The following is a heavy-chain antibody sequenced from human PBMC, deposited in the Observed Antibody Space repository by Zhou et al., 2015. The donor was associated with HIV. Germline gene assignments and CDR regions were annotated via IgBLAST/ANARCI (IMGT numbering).Heavy chain of an antibody. Sequence: QVQLLQSGAEVKKPDSSIRVSCRGSGGAFSSYSISWVRQAPGQGLEWMGRIIPLFGTPEHAQKFQDRVTISADESTNTVYMELSRLTVDDTAVYYCARGERITMIVVDYYFDYWGQGTLVTVSS. CDR3: ARGERITMIVVDYYFDY. J-gene: IGHJ4*02. D-gene: IGHD3-22*01. V-gene: IGHV1-69*01. CDR1: GGAFSSYS. CDR2: IIPLFGTP.